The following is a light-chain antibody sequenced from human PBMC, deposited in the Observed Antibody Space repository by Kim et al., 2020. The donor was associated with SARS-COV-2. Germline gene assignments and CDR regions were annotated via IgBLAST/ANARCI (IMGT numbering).Light chain of an antibody. J-gene: IGKJ2*01. CDR3: QQYNSYLT. Sequence: DIQMTQSPSTLSASVGDRVTITCRASQSISSWLAWYQQKPGKAPKLLIYDASSLESGVPSRFSGSGSGTEFTLTISSLQPDDFATYYCQQYNSYLTFGQGTKLEI. CDR2: DAS. CDR1: QSISSW. V-gene: IGKV1-5*01.